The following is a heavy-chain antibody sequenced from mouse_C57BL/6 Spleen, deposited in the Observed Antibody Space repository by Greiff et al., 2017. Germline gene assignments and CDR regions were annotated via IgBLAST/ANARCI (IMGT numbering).Heavy chain of an antibody. V-gene: IGHV1-76*01. CDR3: ARHVYYFDY. J-gene: IGHJ2*01. CDR1: GYTFTDYY. CDR2: IYPGSGNT. Sequence: VQLQQSGAELVRPGASVKLSCKASGYTFTDYYINWVKQRPGQGLEWIARIYPGSGNTYYNEKFKGKATLTAEKSSSTAYMQLSRLTPEDSAVYFCARHVYYFDYWGQGTTLTVSS.